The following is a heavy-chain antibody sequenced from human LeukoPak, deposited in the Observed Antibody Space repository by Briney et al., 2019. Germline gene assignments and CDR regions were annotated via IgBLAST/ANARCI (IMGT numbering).Heavy chain of an antibody. J-gene: IGHJ4*02. V-gene: IGHV3-53*01. Sequence: GGSLSLSCAASGFTVSSNYMSWVRQPPGKGLEWVSVIYNGGSTYYTDSLKGRVTISIDNSKNTLYLQMNRLRAEDTAVYYCARGVNSWTSFDHWGQGTLVSVSS. CDR1: GFTVSSNY. CDR2: IYNGGST. CDR3: ARGVNSWTSFDH. D-gene: IGHD6-13*01.